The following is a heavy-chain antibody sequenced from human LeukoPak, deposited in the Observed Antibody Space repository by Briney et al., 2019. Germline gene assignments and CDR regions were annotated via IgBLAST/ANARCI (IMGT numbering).Heavy chain of an antibody. CDR1: GGSFSGYY. D-gene: IGHD1-26*01. CDR2: INHSGST. V-gene: IGHV4-34*01. J-gene: IGHJ4*02. Sequence: SETLSLTCAVYGGSFSGYYWSWIRQPPGKGLEWIGEINHSGSTNYNPSLKSRVTISVDTSKNQFSLKLSSVTAADTAVYYCARYGKEGYSGSYDYWGQGTLVTVSS. CDR3: ARYGKEGYSGSYDY.